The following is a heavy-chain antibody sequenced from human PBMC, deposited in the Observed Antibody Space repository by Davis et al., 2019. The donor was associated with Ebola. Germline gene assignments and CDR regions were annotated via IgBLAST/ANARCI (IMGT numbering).Heavy chain of an antibody. J-gene: IGHJ6*02. CDR2: ISSSSSTI. CDR3: AKGGLYDFWSGYYRYYYGMDV. CDR1: GFTFSSYS. Sequence: GESLKISCAASGFTFSSYSMNWVRQAPGKGLEWVSYISSSSSTIYYADSVKGRFTISRDNAKNSLYLQMNSLRDEDTAVYYCAKGGLYDFWSGYYRYYYGMDVWGQGTTVTVSS. V-gene: IGHV3-48*02. D-gene: IGHD3-3*01.